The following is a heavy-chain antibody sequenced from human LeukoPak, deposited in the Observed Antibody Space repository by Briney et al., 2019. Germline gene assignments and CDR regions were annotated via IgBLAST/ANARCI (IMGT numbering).Heavy chain of an antibody. V-gene: IGHV3-7*01. CDR3: ASRKTRTYYYDSSGYGPFDY. Sequence: GGSLRLSCAASGFTFSSYWMSWVRQAPGKGLEWVANIKQDGSEKYYVDSVKGRFTISRDNAKNSLYLQMNSLRAEDTAVYYCASRKTRTYYYDSSGYGPFDYWGQGTLVTVSS. CDR1: GFTFSSYW. CDR2: IKQDGSEK. D-gene: IGHD3-22*01. J-gene: IGHJ4*02.